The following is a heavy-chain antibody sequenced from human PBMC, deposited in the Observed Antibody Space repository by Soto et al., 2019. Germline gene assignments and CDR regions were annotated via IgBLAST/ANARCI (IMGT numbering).Heavy chain of an antibody. CDR3: VRGVEGDN. CDR2: IDSDGSRT. J-gene: IGHJ4*02. CDR1: GLTFSSYW. V-gene: IGHV3-74*01. D-gene: IGHD2-15*01. Sequence: EVQLVESGGDLVQPGGSLRLSCAVSGLTFSSYWMHWVRQAPGKGLEWVSRIDSDGSRTNYADSVKGRFTISRDNAKNKRYLQMNSLRADDTAVYYCVRGVEGDNWGQGTLVIVSS.